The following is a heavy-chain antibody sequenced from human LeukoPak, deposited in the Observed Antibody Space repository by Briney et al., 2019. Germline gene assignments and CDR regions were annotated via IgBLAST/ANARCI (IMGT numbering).Heavy chain of an antibody. CDR1: GFTFSSYS. CDR2: ISSSRSYI. D-gene: IGHD1-7*01. V-gene: IGHV3-21*01. CDR3: ARGYNWNYGFRGTHYFYFDL. Sequence: GSLRLSCAASGFTFSSYSMNWVRQAPGKGLEWVSFISSSRSYIYYADSVKGRFTISRDNAKNSLYLQMNSLRAEDTAVYYCARGYNWNYGFRGTHYFYFDLWGPGTLVTVSS. J-gene: IGHJ2*01.